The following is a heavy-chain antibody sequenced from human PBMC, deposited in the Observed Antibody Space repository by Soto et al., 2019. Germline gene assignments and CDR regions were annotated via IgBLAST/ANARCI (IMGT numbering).Heavy chain of an antibody. CDR3: AGGSGWMTNY. J-gene: IGHJ4*02. CDR1: GFIFSSLW. CDR2: IKQDGSEK. V-gene: IGHV3-7*01. D-gene: IGHD6-19*01. Sequence: GGSLRLSCEVSGFIFSSLWMNWVRQAPGKGLEWVANIKQDGSEKYYVDSVKGRFTISRDNAKNSPFLQLNSLRVEDTAVYYCAGGSGWMTNYWGQGTLVTVSS.